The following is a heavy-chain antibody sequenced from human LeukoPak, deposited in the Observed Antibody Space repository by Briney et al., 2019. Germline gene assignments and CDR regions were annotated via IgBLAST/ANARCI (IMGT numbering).Heavy chain of an antibody. CDR2: IYYSGST. Sequence: PSQTLSLTCTVSGGSISSGGYYWSWIRQHPGKGLEWIGYIYYSGSTYYNPSLKSRVTISVDTSKNQFSLKLSSVTVADTAVYYCARDALRAPYGMDVWGQGTTVTVSS. V-gene: IGHV4-31*03. CDR1: GGSISSGGYY. J-gene: IGHJ6*02. CDR3: ARDALRAPYGMDV.